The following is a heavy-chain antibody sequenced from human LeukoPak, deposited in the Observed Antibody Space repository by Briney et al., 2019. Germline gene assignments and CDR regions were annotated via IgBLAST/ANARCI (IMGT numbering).Heavy chain of an antibody. V-gene: IGHV1-8*01. CDR2: MNPNSANT. CDR1: GYTFTTYD. Sequence: ASVKVSCKASGYTFTTYDINWERQATGQGLEWMGWMNPNSANTGYAQKFQGRVTMTRNTSISTAYMELSSLRSEDTAVYYCARVPAGDYYYGMHVWGQGTTVTVSS. D-gene: IGHD2-2*01. CDR3: ARVPAGDYYYGMHV. J-gene: IGHJ6*02.